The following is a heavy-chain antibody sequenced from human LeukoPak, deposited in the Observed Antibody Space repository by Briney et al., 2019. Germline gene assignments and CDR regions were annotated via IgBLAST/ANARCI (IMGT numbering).Heavy chain of an antibody. Sequence: GGSLRLSCAVSGFTVSSNYITWVRQAPGKGLEWVSSISSSSSYIYYADSVKGRFTISRDNAKNSLYLQMNSLRAEDTAVYYCARDSPMGGYCSSTSCHQYNWFDPWGQGTLVTVSS. CDR2: ISSSSSYI. CDR1: GFTVSSNY. D-gene: IGHD2-2*01. CDR3: ARDSPMGGYCSSTSCHQYNWFDP. J-gene: IGHJ5*02. V-gene: IGHV3-21*01.